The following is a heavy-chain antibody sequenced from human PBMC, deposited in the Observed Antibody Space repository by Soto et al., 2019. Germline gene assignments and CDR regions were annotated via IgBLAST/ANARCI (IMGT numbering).Heavy chain of an antibody. D-gene: IGHD4-17*01. CDR2: LSGSGGST. CDR1: GFSFSNYG. J-gene: IGHJ4*02. CDR3: AKYARVRLTTGFDS. V-gene: IGHV3-23*01. Sequence: GSLGLACAASGFSFSNYGMSWVRQAPGKGLEWVSSLSGSGGSTYYADSVKGRFTISRDNSKDTLYLQMNNLRAEDTAIFYSAKYARVRLTTGFDSWGQGTLVTVYS.